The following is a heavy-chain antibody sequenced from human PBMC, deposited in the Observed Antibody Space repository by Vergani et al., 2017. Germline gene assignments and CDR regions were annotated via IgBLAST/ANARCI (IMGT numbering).Heavy chain of an antibody. Sequence: VQLVESGGGVVQPGGSLRLSCAASGFTFSSYGMHWVRQAPGKGLEWVAVISYDGSNKYYADSGKGRFTISRDNSKNTLYLQMNSLRAEDTAVYYCARDYYYDSSGYYNYYYYYYMDVWGKGTTVTVSS. J-gene: IGHJ6*03. CDR1: GFTFSSYG. D-gene: IGHD3-22*01. V-gene: IGHV3-30*19. CDR3: ARDYYYDSSGYYNYYYYYYMDV. CDR2: ISYDGSNK.